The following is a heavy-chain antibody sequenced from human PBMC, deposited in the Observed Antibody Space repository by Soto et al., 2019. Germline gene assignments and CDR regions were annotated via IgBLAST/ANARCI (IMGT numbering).Heavy chain of an antibody. CDR2: IYHSGST. V-gene: IGHV4-30-4*01. Sequence: QVQLQESGPGLVKPSQTLSLTCTVSGGSISSGDYYWSWIRQPPGKGLEWIGYIYHSGSTYYNPSLDSRVXLXVXXSKNPFSLKLSSVTAAATAVYYCARERPDGARLDPWGQGTLVTVSS. CDR1: GGSISSGDYY. J-gene: IGHJ5*02. D-gene: IGHD6-6*01. CDR3: ARERPDGARLDP.